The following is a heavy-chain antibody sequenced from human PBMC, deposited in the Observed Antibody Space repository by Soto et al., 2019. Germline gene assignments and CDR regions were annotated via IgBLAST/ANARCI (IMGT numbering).Heavy chain of an antibody. CDR3: ARGWFRQLGQYGMDV. D-gene: IGHD6-13*01. V-gene: IGHV4-4*02. CDR2: IYHSGST. Sequence: GKGLEWIGEIYHSGSTNYNPSLKSRVTISVDKSKNQFSLKLSSVTAADTAVYYCARGWFRQLGQYGMDVWGQGTTVTVSS. J-gene: IGHJ6*02.